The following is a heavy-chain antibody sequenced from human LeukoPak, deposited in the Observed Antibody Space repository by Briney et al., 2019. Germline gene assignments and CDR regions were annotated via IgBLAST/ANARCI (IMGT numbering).Heavy chain of an antibody. CDR2: ISYDGSNK. Sequence: GGSLRLSCAASGFTFSSYGMHWVRQAPGKGLEWVAVISYDGSNKYYADSVEGRFTISRDNSKNTLYLQMNSLRAEDTAVYYCAKDEEYCSSTSCYYYYYMDVWGKGTTVTISS. J-gene: IGHJ6*03. D-gene: IGHD2-2*01. CDR1: GFTFSSYG. CDR3: AKDEEYCSSTSCYYYYYMDV. V-gene: IGHV3-30*18.